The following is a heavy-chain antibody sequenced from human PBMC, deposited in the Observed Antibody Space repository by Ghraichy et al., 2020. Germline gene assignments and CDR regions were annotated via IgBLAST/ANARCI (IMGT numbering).Heavy chain of an antibody. CDR3: TTDLKWAGGDY. CDR2: IKGTTDGGAT. D-gene: IGHD1-26*01. V-gene: IGHV3-15*01. J-gene: IGHJ4*02. CDR1: GLTFAGAW. Sequence: GGSLRLSCAVSGLTFAGAWINWVRQAPGKGLEWLGLIKGTTDGGATFYAAPVDDRFTISRDDSRNTVYLHNNSLKVDDTAVYYCTTDLKWAGGDYWGQGTLVTVSS.